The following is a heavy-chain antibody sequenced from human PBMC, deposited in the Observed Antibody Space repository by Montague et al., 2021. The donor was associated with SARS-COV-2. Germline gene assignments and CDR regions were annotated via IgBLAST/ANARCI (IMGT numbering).Heavy chain of an antibody. V-gene: IGHV4-39*01. CDR3: TRHVHMTWPEPSPGFDY. CDR2: VHYSGRP. D-gene: IGHD1-1*01. Sequence: SETLSLTCTVSGDSISSSSYNWGWIRQPPGKGLEWIGSVHYSGRPYYNPSLKSRVTIYVDTSKNQLSLKLSSVTAADTAVYYCTRHVHMTWPEPSPGFDYWGQGTLGPVSS. CDR1: GDSISSSSYN. J-gene: IGHJ4*02.